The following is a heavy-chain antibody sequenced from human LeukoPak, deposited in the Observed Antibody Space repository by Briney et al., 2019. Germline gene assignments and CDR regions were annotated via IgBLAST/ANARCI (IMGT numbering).Heavy chain of an antibody. V-gene: IGHV3-64*01. CDR3: ARSYVVVVAAAFDY. D-gene: IGHD2-15*01. Sequence: GGSLRLSCAASGFTFSSYAMHWVRQAPGKGLEYVSAISSNGGSTYYANSVKGRFTISRDNSKNTLYLQMGSLRAEDMAVYYCARSYVVVVAAAFDYWGQGTLVTVSS. J-gene: IGHJ4*02. CDR2: ISSNGGST. CDR1: GFTFSSYA.